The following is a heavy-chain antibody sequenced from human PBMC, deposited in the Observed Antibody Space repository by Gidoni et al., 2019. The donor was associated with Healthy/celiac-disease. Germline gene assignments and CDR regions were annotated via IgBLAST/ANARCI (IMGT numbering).Heavy chain of an antibody. Sequence: EVQLVESGGGLVQPGRSLRLSCTASGFTFGDYAMSWFRQAPGKGLEWGGFIRSKAYGGTTEYAASVKGRFTISRDDSKSIAYLQMNSLKTEDTAVYYCTRDSITMVRGVTRPLGGWGQGTLVTVSS. CDR3: TRDSITMVRGVTRPLGG. CDR1: GFTFGDYA. J-gene: IGHJ4*02. CDR2: IRSKAYGGTT. D-gene: IGHD3-10*01. V-gene: IGHV3-49*03.